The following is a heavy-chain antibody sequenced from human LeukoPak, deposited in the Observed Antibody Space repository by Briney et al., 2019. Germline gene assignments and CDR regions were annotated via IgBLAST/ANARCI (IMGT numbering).Heavy chain of an antibody. V-gene: IGHV3-48*03. J-gene: IGHJ4*02. CDR1: GFTFSSYE. CDR3: AREGGSRVVIYFDY. D-gene: IGHD1-26*01. Sequence: GRSLRLSCVASGFTFSSYEMNWVRQAPGKGLEWVSYISSSGSTIYYADSVKGRFTISRDNAKNSLYLLMNSLRAEDTAVYYCAREGGSRVVIYFDYWGQGTLVTVSS. CDR2: ISSSGSTI.